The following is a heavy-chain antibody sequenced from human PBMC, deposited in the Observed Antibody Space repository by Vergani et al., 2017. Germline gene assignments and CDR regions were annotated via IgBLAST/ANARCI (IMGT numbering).Heavy chain of an antibody. V-gene: IGHV1-69*04. J-gene: IGHJ6*02. Sequence: QVQLVQSGAEVKKPGSSVKVSCKASGGTFSSDAISWVRQAPGQGREWMGRIIPILGIANYAQKFQGRVTITADNATSTAYMELSSLRSEDTAVYYCSLYYYDSSGYYYNPSTRYYYGMDVWGQGTTVTVSS. CDR1: GGTFSSDA. CDR3: SLYYYDSSGYYYNPSTRYYYGMDV. CDR2: IIPILGIA. D-gene: IGHD3-22*01.